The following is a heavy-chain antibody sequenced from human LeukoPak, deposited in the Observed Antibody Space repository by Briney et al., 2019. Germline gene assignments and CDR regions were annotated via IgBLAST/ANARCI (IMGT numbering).Heavy chain of an antibody. CDR3: AKPSNYYGSATDAFDF. V-gene: IGHV4-39*07. J-gene: IGHJ3*01. Sequence: SETLSLTCTVSGGFISSSYSYWGWIRQPPGKGLEWIGNIYYSGSTYYNPSLKSRVTISVDTSKNHFSLKLNSVTAADTAVYYCAKPSNYYGSATDAFDFWGQGTMVTVSS. D-gene: IGHD3-10*01. CDR1: GGFISSSYSY. CDR2: IYYSGST.